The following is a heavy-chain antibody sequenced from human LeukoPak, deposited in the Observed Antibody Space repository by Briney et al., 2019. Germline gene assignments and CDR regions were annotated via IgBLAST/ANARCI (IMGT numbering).Heavy chain of an antibody. CDR1: GGSVSSYY. Sequence: PSETLSLTCSVSGGSVSSYYWSWIRQPPGKGLEWIGYIYYSGSTNYNPSLKSRVTISVDTSKNQFSLKLSSVTAADTAVYYCARVGVLRYFDWLPYAFDIWGQGTMVTVSS. CDR2: IYYSGST. J-gene: IGHJ3*02. V-gene: IGHV4-59*02. CDR3: ARVGVLRYFDWLPYAFDI. D-gene: IGHD3-9*01.